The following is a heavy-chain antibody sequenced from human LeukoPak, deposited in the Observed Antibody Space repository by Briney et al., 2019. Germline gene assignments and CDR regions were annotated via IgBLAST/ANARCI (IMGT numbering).Heavy chain of an antibody. V-gene: IGHV4-59*01. J-gene: IGHJ1*01. D-gene: IGHD2-15*01. CDR3: ARVLGYCSGGGCSEYFQH. CDR1: GGSISSYY. CDR2: IYYSGST. Sequence: SETLSLTCTVSGGSISSYYWSWIRQPPGKGLEWIGYIYYSGSTNYNPSLRSRVTISVDTSKNQFSLKLSSVTTADTAVYYCARVLGYCSGGGCSEYFQHWGQGTLVTVSS.